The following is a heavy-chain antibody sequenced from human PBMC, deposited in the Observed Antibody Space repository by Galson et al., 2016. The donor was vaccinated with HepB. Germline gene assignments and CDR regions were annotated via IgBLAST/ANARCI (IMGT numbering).Heavy chain of an antibody. CDR1: GYNFTDYG. D-gene: IGHD4-23*01. Sequence: SVKVSCKASGYNFTDYGITWVRQAPGQGLEWMGWVSAYNGNTNYAQSLQGRVSMTTDTSTSTAYMDLTSLRSDDTAVYYCAREDGGTSFDSWGQGTRVTVSS. J-gene: IGHJ4*02. CDR3: AREDGGTSFDS. V-gene: IGHV1-18*04. CDR2: VSAYNGNT.